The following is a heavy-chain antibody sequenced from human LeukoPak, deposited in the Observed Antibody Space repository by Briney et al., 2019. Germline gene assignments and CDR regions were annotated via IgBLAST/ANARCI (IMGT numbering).Heavy chain of an antibody. Sequence: PSETLSLTCTVSGGSISSYYWSWIRQPPGKGLEWIGNIYDRGSAKYNPSLKSRVTISVDTSKNQFSLRLSSVTAADTAVYYCARGRTFDNWGQGTLVTVSS. V-gene: IGHV4-59*01. CDR2: IYDRGSA. CDR1: GGSISSYY. CDR3: ARGRTFDN. J-gene: IGHJ4*02.